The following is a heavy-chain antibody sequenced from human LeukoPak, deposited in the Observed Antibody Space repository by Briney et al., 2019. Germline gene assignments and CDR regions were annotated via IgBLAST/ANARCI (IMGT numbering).Heavy chain of an antibody. CDR3: ARDWFTRLGELSPDRAFDY. CDR2: IKKDGSEK. J-gene: IGHJ4*02. D-gene: IGHD3-16*02. V-gene: IGHV3-7*03. CDR1: GFSFSSYW. Sequence: GVSRRLYCAASGFSFSSYWMSWVRQAPGKGLEWVANIKKDGSEKYYVDSVKGRFTISRDNAKNSLYLQMSSLRAEDTALYYCARDWFTRLGELSPDRAFDYWGQGALVTVSS.